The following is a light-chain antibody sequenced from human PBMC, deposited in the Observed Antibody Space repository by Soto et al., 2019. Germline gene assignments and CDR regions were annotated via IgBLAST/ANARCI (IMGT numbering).Light chain of an antibody. J-gene: IGKJ1*01. V-gene: IGKV3-20*01. CDR2: GAS. CDR1: QSVSNY. CDR3: QQYGGSPQT. Sequence: EIVLTQSPGTLSLSPGERATLSCRARQSVSNYLAWYQQKPGQAPRLLIYGASSRATGIPDGFSGSGSGTDFTLTISRLEPEDFAVYYCQQYGGSPQTLGQGTKVDIK.